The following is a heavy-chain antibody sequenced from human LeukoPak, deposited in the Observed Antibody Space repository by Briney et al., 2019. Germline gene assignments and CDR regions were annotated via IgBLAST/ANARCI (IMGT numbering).Heavy chain of an antibody. CDR2: INRNSGGK. J-gene: IGHJ4*02. V-gene: IGHV1-2*02. CDR1: GYTFTGYY. D-gene: IGHD6-19*01. Sequence: ASVTVSCKASGYTFTGYYMHWVRQAPGHGLEWMGWINRNSGGKNYAQKFQGRVTMTRDTSISTAYMELSRLRSDDTAVYYCARDRRRAVAALYYFDYWGQGTLVTVSS. CDR3: ARDRRRAVAALYYFDY.